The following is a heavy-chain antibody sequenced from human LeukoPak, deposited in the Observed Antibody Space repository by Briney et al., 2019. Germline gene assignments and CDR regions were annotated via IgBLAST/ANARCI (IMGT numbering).Heavy chain of an antibody. J-gene: IGHJ4*02. CDR3: ARANYGDYQYYFDY. Sequence: ASVKVSCTASGYTFTSYGISWVRQAPGQGLEWMGWISAYNGNTNYAQKLQGRVTMTTDTPTSTAYMELRSLRSDDTAVYYCARANYGDYQYYFDYWGQGTLVTVSS. D-gene: IGHD4-17*01. V-gene: IGHV1-18*01. CDR2: ISAYNGNT. CDR1: GYTFTSYG.